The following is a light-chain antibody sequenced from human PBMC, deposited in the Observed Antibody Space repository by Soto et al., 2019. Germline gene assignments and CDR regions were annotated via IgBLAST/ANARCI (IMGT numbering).Light chain of an antibody. J-gene: IGKJ4*01. CDR1: QSAGNF. V-gene: IGKV3-15*01. CDR2: GAF. Sequence: EIVMTQSPATLSVSPGETASLSCRASQSAGNFLAWYQQKPGQAPRLLIHGAFIRAAGVPARFSGSGSGTEFTLTISSLQSEDSAVYYCQQYNDWPLTFGGGTKVDI. CDR3: QQYNDWPLT.